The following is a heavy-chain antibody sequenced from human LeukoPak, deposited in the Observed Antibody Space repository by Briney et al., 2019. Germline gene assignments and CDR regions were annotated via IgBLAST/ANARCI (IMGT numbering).Heavy chain of an antibody. CDR1: GGSISSRSYY. D-gene: IGHD3-9*01. CDR3: AGLRYFEHYFDY. CDR2: IYYSGST. Sequence: SETLSLTCTVSGGSISSRSYYWGWIRQPPGKGLEWIGTIYYSGSTYYNPSLKSRVTISVDTSKNQFSLKLSSVTAADTAVYYCAGLRYFEHYFDYWGQGILVTVSS. J-gene: IGHJ4*02. V-gene: IGHV4-39*07.